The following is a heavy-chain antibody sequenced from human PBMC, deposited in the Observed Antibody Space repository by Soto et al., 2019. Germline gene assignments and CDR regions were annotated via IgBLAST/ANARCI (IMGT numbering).Heavy chain of an antibody. CDR2: IWYAGSNK. CDR1: GFTFSSYG. Sequence: QVQLVESGGGVVQPGRSLRLSCAASGFTFSSYGMHWVRQAPGKGLEWVAVIWYAGSNKYYADSVKGRFTISRDNSKNTLYLQMNSLRAEDTAVYYCARGGDYYYGMDVWGQGTTVTVSS. J-gene: IGHJ6*02. V-gene: IGHV3-33*01. CDR3: ARGGDYYYGMDV.